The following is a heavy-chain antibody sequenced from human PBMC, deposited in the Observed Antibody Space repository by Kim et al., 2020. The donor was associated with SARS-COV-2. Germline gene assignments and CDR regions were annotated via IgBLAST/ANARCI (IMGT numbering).Heavy chain of an antibody. V-gene: IGHV4-4*02. D-gene: IGHD3-22*01. Sequence: LRRTLSLTCTVSGGSISSNNWWSWLRQPPGKGLEWIGEILHTGNTNYNPSLKSRVTISMDKSKNQFSLEVNSVTAADTAVYYCATYYDSSGYRFDYWGQGNLVTVSS. J-gene: IGHJ4*02. CDR1: GGSISSNNW. CDR2: ILHTGNT. CDR3: ATYYDSSGYRFDY.